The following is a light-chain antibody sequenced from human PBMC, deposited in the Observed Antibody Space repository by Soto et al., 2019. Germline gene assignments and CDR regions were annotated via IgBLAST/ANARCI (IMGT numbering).Light chain of an antibody. J-gene: IGLJ1*01. CDR1: SSDVGNGYDS. CDR2: EVT. V-gene: IGLV2-14*01. Sequence: QSVLTQPASVSGSPGQSITISCSGSSSDVGNGYDSVSWYQQHPGKAPKLIIYEVTNRPSGVSSRFSGSKSGNTASLTISGLQAEDEAVYYCCSYTRTSNHYFFGSGTKVTVL. CDR3: CSYTRTSNHYF.